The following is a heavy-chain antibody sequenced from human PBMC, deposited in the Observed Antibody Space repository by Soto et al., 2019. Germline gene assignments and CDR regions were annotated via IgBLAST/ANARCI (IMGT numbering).Heavy chain of an antibody. CDR1: GGSISSYY. D-gene: IGHD3-3*01. CDR3: ARHAIHPYYFDY. V-gene: IGHV4-59*01. CDR2: IYYSGST. J-gene: IGHJ4*02. Sequence: KPSETLSLTCTVSGGSISSYYWSWIRQPPGKGLEWIGYIYYSGSTNYNPSLKSRVTISVDTSKNQFSLKLSSVTAADTAAYYCARHAIHPYYFDYWGQGTLVTVSS.